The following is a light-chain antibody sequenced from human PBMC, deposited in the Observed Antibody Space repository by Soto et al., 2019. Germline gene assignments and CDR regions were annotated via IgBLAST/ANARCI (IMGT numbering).Light chain of an antibody. CDR2: GAS. CDR1: QSVTSSH. Sequence: IVLIQSPATLSVSPGERATLSCRASQSVTSSHLAWYQQKPGQAPRLLIYGASSRATGIPDRFSGSGSGTDFTLTINRLEPEDFAVYYCHPYGSSRTFGQGTKVDIK. CDR3: HPYGSSRT. J-gene: IGKJ1*01. V-gene: IGKV3-20*01.